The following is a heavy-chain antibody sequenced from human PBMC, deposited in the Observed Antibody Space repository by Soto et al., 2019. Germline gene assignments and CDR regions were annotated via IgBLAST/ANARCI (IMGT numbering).Heavy chain of an antibody. J-gene: IGHJ6*02. D-gene: IGHD1-26*01. CDR3: ASLPTTFGGMDV. CDR1: GFIFSSYS. CDR2: ISSSSSYI. V-gene: IGHV3-21*01. Sequence: EVQLVESGGGLVKPGGSLRLSCAASGFIFSSYSMNWVRQAPGKGLEWVSSISSSSSYIYYADSVKGRFTISRDNAKNSLYLQMNSLRAEDTAVYYCASLPTTFGGMDVWGQGTTVTVSS.